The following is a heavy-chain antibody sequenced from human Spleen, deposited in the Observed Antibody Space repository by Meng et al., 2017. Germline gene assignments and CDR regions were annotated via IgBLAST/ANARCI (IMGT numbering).Heavy chain of an antibody. D-gene: IGHD3-22*01. CDR2: IYYSGTT. CDR1: GGSISSSSYY. Sequence: SETLSLTCTVSGGSISSSSYYWGWIRQPPVKGLEWIGSIYYSGTTYYNPSLKSRVTISVDTSKNQFSLKLTSVTAADTAVYYCAREYGNTAYYDFWGQGTRVTVSS. CDR3: AREYGNTAYYDF. J-gene: IGHJ4*02. V-gene: IGHV4-39*07.